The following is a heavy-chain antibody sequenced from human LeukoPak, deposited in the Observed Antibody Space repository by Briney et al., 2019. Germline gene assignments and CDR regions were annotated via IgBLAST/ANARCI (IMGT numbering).Heavy chain of an antibody. Sequence: SETLSLTCNVSGGSISSYYWSWIRQPAGKGLEWIGRIYTSGSTSYNPSLEGRVTISVDTSKNQFSLKLTSVTAADTAVYYCARDRIATAGLDYWGQGALVTVSS. J-gene: IGHJ4*02. CDR2: IYTSGST. CDR3: ARDRIATAGLDY. CDR1: GGSISSYY. D-gene: IGHD6-13*01. V-gene: IGHV4-4*07.